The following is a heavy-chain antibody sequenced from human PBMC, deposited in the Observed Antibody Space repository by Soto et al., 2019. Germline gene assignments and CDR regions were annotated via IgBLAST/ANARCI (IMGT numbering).Heavy chain of an antibody. D-gene: IGHD2-8*01. CDR2: IIPIFGTA. Sequence: QVQLVQSGAEVKKPGSSVKVSCKASGGTFSSYAISWVRQAPGQGLEWMGGIIPIFGTANYAQKFQGRVTITADKSTSTAYMELSSLRSEDTAVYYCARGGALTKRRDNWFDPWGQGTLVTVSS. CDR1: GGTFSSYA. V-gene: IGHV1-69*06. CDR3: ARGGALTKRRDNWFDP. J-gene: IGHJ5*02.